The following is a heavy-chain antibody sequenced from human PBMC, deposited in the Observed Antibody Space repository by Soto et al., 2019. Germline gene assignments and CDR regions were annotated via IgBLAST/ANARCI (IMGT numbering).Heavy chain of an antibody. CDR1: GGSTSSSTYY. CDR2: ISYSGST. D-gene: IGHD6-13*01. CDR3: ATYSTTFGWFDP. J-gene: IGHJ5*02. V-gene: IGHV4-39*01. Sequence: PSETLSLTCTVSGGSTSSSTYYWGWVPQPPGKGLEWIGIISYSGSTYYNPSLKSRVTISVDTSKNQFSLKLSSVTAADTAVYHCATYSTTFGWFDPWGQGALVTVSS.